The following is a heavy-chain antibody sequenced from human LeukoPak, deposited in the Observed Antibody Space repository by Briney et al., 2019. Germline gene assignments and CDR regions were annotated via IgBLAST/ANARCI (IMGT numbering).Heavy chain of an antibody. CDR2: ISAYNGNT. D-gene: IGHD4-17*01. J-gene: IGHJ6*02. V-gene: IGHV1-18*01. Sequence: APVKVSCKASGYTFTTYGISWVRQAPGQGLEWMGWISAYNGNTNYAQRLQGRVTMTTDTSTSTAYMELRSLRSDDTAVYYCAKDGTVISGGPAYYYYYGMDVWGQGTTVTVSS. CDR3: AKDGTVISGGPAYYYYYGMDV. CDR1: GYTFTTYG.